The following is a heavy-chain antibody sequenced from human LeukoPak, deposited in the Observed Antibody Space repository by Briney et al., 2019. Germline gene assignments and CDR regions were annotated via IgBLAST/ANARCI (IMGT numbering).Heavy chain of an antibody. J-gene: IGHJ4*02. Sequence: SQTLSLTCAISGDSVSSNSAAWNWIRQSPSRGLEWLGRTYYRSRWYNDYAVSVKTRITINPDTSKNQFSLQLNSVTPEDTAVYYCARVSDYHDSSGYYVFDYWGQGTLVTVSS. CDR1: GDSVSSNSAA. D-gene: IGHD3-22*01. V-gene: IGHV6-1*01. CDR3: ARVSDYHDSSGYYVFDY. CDR2: TYYRSRWYN.